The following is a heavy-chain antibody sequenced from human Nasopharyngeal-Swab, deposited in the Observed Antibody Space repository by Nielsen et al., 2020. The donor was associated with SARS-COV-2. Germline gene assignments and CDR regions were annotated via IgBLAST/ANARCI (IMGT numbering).Heavy chain of an antibody. V-gene: IGHV3-23*01. Sequence: GESLKISCAASGYTFSSYAMNWVRQAPGKGLEWVSTSASDDNTFYADSVKGRFTIFRDKSKSTVHLQMNSLRAEDTAVYFCAKVRFSMYFFDMDVWGQGTTVTVSS. D-gene: IGHD3-3*01. J-gene: IGHJ6*03. CDR3: AKVRFSMYFFDMDV. CDR1: GYTFSSYA. CDR2: SASDDNT.